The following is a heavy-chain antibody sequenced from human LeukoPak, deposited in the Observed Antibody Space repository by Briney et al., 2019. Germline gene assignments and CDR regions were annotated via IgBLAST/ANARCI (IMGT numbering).Heavy chain of an antibody. V-gene: IGHV4-59*08. Sequence: SETLSLTCTVSGGSISSYYWSWIRQPPGKGLEWIGYIYYSGSTNYNPSLKGRVTISVDTSKNQFSLKLSSVTAADTAVYYCARSGPAYYGSGSYYNLEYWGQGTLVTVSS. CDR1: GGSISSYY. CDR3: ARSGPAYYGSGSYYNLEY. D-gene: IGHD3-10*01. CDR2: IYYSGST. J-gene: IGHJ4*02.